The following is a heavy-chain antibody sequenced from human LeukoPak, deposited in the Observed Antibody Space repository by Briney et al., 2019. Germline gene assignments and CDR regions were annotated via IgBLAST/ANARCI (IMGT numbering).Heavy chain of an antibody. V-gene: IGHV1-2*02. CDR3: ATHFDFWSGYWGFFDY. CDR1: GYTFTSYY. Sequence: GASVKVSCKASGYTFTSYYIYWVRQVPGQGLEWMGWINPDSGGTVYSQKFQGRVTMTRDTSISTAYVELNRLSSDDTAVYYCATHFDFWSGYWGFFDYWGQGTLVTVSS. J-gene: IGHJ4*02. CDR2: INPDSGGT. D-gene: IGHD3-3*01.